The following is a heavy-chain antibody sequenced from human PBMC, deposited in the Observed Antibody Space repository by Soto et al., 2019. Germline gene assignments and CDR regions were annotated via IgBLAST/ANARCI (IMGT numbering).Heavy chain of an antibody. Sequence: PGGSLRLSCAASGFTFSSYWMHWVRQAPGKGLVWVSRINSDGSSTSYADSVKGRFTISRDNAKNTLYLQMNSLRAEDTAVYYCGPSYGGNFPFDYWGQGTLVTVSS. CDR2: INSDGSST. D-gene: IGHD4-17*01. V-gene: IGHV3-74*01. J-gene: IGHJ4*02. CDR1: GFTFSSYW. CDR3: GPSYGGNFPFDY.